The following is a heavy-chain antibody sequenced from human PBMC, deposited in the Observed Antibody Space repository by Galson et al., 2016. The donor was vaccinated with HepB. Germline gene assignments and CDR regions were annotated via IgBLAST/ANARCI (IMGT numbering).Heavy chain of an antibody. CDR1: GFTFNIYA. Sequence: SLRLSCAASGFTFNIYAMSWVRQAPGKGLEWVAAIAGSGAPTNYADSVKGRFTISRDNSKTALYLQMNSLRAEDTAVYYCAKGGFRLLDTWGQGTLVTVSS. CDR3: AKGGFRLLDT. J-gene: IGHJ5*02. CDR2: IAGSGAPT. V-gene: IGHV3-23*01. D-gene: IGHD3-10*01.